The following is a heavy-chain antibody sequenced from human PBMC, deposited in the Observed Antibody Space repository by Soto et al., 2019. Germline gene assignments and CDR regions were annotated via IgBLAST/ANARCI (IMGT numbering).Heavy chain of an antibody. CDR1: DGYGGDHGCY. V-gene: IGHV4-31*01. D-gene: IGHD7-27*01. CDR3: ASRAGVRLTGSLDNCLDP. CDR2: IYYSGST. Sequence: LPWSVSDGYGGDHGCYWICIRQHPGKGLEWIGYIYYSGSTYYNPSLKSPVTISVDTSRNQFSLKVNSVTAADTAMYYCASRAGVRLTGSLDNCLDPWGQGILVT. J-gene: IGHJ5*02.